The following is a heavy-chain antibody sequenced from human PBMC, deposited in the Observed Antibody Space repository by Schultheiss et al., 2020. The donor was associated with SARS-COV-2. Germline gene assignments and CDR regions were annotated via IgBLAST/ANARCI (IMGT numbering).Heavy chain of an antibody. CDR3: ASDSSGYYVY. CDR1: GFTFSGSA. J-gene: IGHJ4*02. D-gene: IGHD3-22*01. Sequence: GESLKISCAASGFTFSGSAMHWVRQAPGKGLEWVAVISYDGSNKYYADSVKGRFTISRDNSKNTLYLQMNSLRAEDTAVYYCASDSSGYYVYWGQGTLVTVSS. CDR2: ISYDGSNK. V-gene: IGHV3-30*07.